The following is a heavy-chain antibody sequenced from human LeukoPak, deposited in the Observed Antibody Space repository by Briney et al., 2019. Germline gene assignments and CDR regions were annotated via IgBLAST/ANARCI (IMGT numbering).Heavy chain of an antibody. CDR2: IYTSGSI. Sequence: SETLSLTCTVSGGSISSYYWSWIRQPAGRGLESIGRIYTSGSINYNPSLKSRVTMSVDTSKNQFSLKLCSVTAADTAVYYCARDKVEWLLGVRYYFDYWGQGTLVTVSS. CDR1: GGSISSYY. J-gene: IGHJ4*02. V-gene: IGHV4-4*07. CDR3: ARDKVEWLLGVRYYFDY. D-gene: IGHD3-3*01.